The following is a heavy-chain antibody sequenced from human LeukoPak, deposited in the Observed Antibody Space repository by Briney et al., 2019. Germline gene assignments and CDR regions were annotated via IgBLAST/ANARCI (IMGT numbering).Heavy chain of an antibody. V-gene: IGHV4-39*07. CDR1: GDSISSRTYY. CDR3: ARESNYHGSGTGWFDP. D-gene: IGHD3-10*01. Sequence: SETLSLTCTVSGDSISSRTYYWGWIRQTPGKGLEWIGSVDYSGSTYYNPSLKSRVTISLDTSKNQLSLKLSSVTAADTAVYYCARESNYHGSGTGWFDPWGQGTLVTVSS. CDR2: VDYSGST. J-gene: IGHJ5*02.